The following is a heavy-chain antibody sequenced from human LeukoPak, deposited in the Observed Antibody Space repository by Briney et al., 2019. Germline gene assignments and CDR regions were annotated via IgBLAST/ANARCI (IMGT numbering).Heavy chain of an antibody. D-gene: IGHD5-18*01. J-gene: IGHJ4*02. CDR1: EFTFTNAW. CDR2: IKSKTDGGTT. V-gene: IGHV3-15*01. CDR3: TTAIQLWPYFDY. Sequence: GGSMRLSCGASEFTFTNAWMNWVRQAPGKGLEWVGRIKSKTDGGTTDYAAPVKGRFTISRDDSKNTLYLQMNSLKTEDTVVYYCTTAIQLWPYFDYWGQGTLVTVSS.